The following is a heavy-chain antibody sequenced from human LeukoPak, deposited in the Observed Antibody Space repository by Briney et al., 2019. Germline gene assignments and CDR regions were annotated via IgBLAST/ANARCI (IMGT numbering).Heavy chain of an antibody. CDR2: IYYSGST. Sequence: SSETLSLPCTVSGGSISSYYWSWIRQPPGKGLEWIGHIYYSGSTNYNPSLKSRVTIPVETPKTQFSLKLSSVTGADTAVYYCARSGSYYDSSGYSFNFDYWGQGTLVTVSS. CDR1: GGSISSYY. D-gene: IGHD3-22*01. V-gene: IGHV4-59*01. CDR3: ARSGSYYDSSGYSFNFDY. J-gene: IGHJ4*02.